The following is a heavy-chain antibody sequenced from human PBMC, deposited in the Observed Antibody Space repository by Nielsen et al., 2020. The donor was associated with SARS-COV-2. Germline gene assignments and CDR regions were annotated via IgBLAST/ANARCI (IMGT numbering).Heavy chain of an antibody. D-gene: IGHD2-15*01. V-gene: IGHV3-74*01. Sequence: GGSLRLSCAASGFTFDDYAMHWVRQVPGKGLVWVSRIKSDGSTTSYADSVKGRFTVSRDNAKNTLFLQMNSLRAEDAAVYYCVRGAQPCSGGTCPADDAFDIWGQGTMVTVSS. CDR1: GFTFDDYA. CDR3: VRGAQPCSGGTCPADDAFDI. J-gene: IGHJ3*02. CDR2: IKSDGSTT.